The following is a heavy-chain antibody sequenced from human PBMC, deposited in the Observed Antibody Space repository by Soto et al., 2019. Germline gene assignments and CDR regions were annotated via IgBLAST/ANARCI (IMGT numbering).Heavy chain of an antibody. V-gene: IGHV3-7*01. Sequence: EVQLVDSGGALVQPGESLRLSCAASGFTFSDYLMTWVRQAPGQGLEWVATIKQDGNEKYYVDSVKGRFTISTDNAKNTLYLQLNALRAEDTAVYYCAIGHWLGKWGQGTLVTVSS. CDR1: GFTFSDYL. J-gene: IGHJ4*02. CDR2: IKQDGNEK. D-gene: IGHD6-19*01. CDR3: AIGHWLGK.